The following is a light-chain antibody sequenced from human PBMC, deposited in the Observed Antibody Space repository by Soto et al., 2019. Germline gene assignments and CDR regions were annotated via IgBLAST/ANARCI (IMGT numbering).Light chain of an antibody. J-gene: IGKJ1*01. CDR1: QSVNSN. V-gene: IGKV3-20*01. CDR3: QQYGGSPIT. Sequence: EIVMTQSPASLSVYPGERATLSCWASQSVNSNLAWYQHKPGQAPTLLMSGASNRASGVPVRFSGSGSGTDFTLTITRLEPEDFALYYCQQYGGSPITFGLGTKVDIK. CDR2: GAS.